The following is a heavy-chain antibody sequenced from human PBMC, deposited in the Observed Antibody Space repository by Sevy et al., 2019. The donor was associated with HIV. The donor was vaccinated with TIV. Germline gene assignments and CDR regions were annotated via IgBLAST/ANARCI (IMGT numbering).Heavy chain of an antibody. CDR2: ISAYNGNP. D-gene: IGHD3-10*01. V-gene: IGHV1-18*01. J-gene: IGHJ6*02. CDR3: ARDRYLLLWFGELPYYYYGMDV. Sequence: ASVKVSCKASVYTFTSYGISWVRQAPGQGLEWVGWISAYNGNPNYAQKLQGRVTMTTDTSTSTAYIELRSLRSDDTAVYYCARDRYLLLWFGELPYYYYGMDVWGQGTTVTVSS. CDR1: VYTFTSYG.